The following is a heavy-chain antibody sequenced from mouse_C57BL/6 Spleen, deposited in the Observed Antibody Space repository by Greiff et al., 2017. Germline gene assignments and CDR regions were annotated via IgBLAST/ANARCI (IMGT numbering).Heavy chain of an antibody. CDR2: IYWDDDK. CDR1: GFSLSTSGMG. D-gene: IGHD2-12*01. Sequence: QVTLKESGPGILQSSQTLSLTCSFSGFSLSTSGMGVSWIRQPSGKGLEWLAHIYWDDDKRYNPSLKSRLTISKDTSRNQVFLKITSVDTADTATYYCARLRSYYFDYWGQGTTLTVSS. CDR3: ARLRSYYFDY. J-gene: IGHJ2*01. V-gene: IGHV8-12*01.